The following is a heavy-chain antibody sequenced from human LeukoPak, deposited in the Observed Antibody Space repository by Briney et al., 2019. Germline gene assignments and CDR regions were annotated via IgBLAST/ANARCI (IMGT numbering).Heavy chain of an antibody. CDR2: INTRMGNP. CDR3: ARVVDTYGYKVWDL. V-gene: IGHV7-4-1*02. Sequence: ASVKVSCKASGYDFNKYAMNWVRQTPGQGPEWMGWINTRMGNPAYAQGFTGRFVFSLDTSVSTAYLEINNLRAEDSAMYYCARVVDTYGYKVWDLWGQGTLITVAS. D-gene: IGHD5-18*01. J-gene: IGHJ4*02. CDR1: GYDFNKYA.